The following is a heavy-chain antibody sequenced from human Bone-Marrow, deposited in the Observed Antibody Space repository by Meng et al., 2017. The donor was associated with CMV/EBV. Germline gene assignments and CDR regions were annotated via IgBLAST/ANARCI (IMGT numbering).Heavy chain of an antibody. V-gene: IGHV1-3*01. J-gene: IGHJ2*01. CDR2: INAGNGNT. Sequence: QVQLVQYGAEVKKPGASVKVSCKASGYTFTSYTIHWVRQAPGQSLEWMGWINAGNGNTIYSQEFQGRVTITRDTSATTAYMELSSLISEDTAVYYCARGVSGYSSGWYSWYFDLWGRGTLVTVSS. D-gene: IGHD6-19*01. CDR1: GYTFTSYT. CDR3: ARGVSGYSSGWYSWYFDL.